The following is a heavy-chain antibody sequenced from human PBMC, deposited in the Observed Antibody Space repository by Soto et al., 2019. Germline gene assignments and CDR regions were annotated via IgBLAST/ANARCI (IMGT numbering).Heavy chain of an antibody. D-gene: IGHD6-19*01. CDR1: GFTFSSYW. CDR2: SNSDGSST. V-gene: IGHV3-74*01. Sequence: GGSLRLSCAASGFTFSSYWMHWVRQAPGKGLVWVSRSNSDGSSTSYADSVKGRFTISRDNAKNTLYLQMNSLRAEDTAVYYCARATDATGLYAFDIWGQGTMVTGSS. J-gene: IGHJ3*02. CDR3: ARATDATGLYAFDI.